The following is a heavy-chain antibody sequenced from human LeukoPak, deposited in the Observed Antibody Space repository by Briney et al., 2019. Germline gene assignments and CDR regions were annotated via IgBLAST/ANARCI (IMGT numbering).Heavy chain of an antibody. J-gene: IGHJ3*02. CDR3: ARLRAAYGAFDI. D-gene: IGHD3-16*01. CDR1: GGSISSSSYY. V-gene: IGHV4-39*07. Sequence: SETLSLTCTVSGGSISSSSYYWGWIRQPPGKVLEWIGSIYYSGSTYYNPSRKSRVTISVDTSKNQFSLKLSSVTAADTAVYYCARLRAAYGAFDIWGQGTMVTVSS. CDR2: IYYSGST.